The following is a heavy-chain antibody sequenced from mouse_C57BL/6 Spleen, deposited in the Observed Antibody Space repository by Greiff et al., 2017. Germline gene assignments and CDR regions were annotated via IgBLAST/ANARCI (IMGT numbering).Heavy chain of an antibody. D-gene: IGHD4-1*01. CDR3: TTGFDY. CDR1: GYTFTDYE. J-gene: IGHJ2*01. Sequence: QVQLQQSGAELVRPGASVTLSCKASGYTFTDYEMHWVKQTPVHGLEWIGAIDPETGGTAYNQKFKGKAILTADKSSSTAYMELRSLTSEDSAFYYCTTGFDYWGQGTTLTVSS. V-gene: IGHV1-15*01. CDR2: IDPETGGT.